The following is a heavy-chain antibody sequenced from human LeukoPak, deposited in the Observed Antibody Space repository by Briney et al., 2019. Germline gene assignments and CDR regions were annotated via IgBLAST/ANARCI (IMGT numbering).Heavy chain of an antibody. J-gene: IGHJ4*02. CDR3: ARTGLYYDILTGSITLYYFDY. D-gene: IGHD3-9*01. Sequence: GASVKVSCKASGYTFTSYGISWVRQAPGQGLEWMGWISAYNGNTNYAQKLQGRVTMTTDTSTSTAYMELRSLRSDDTAVYYCARTGLYYDILTGSITLYYFDYWGQGTLVTVSS. CDR1: GYTFTSYG. CDR2: ISAYNGNT. V-gene: IGHV1-18*01.